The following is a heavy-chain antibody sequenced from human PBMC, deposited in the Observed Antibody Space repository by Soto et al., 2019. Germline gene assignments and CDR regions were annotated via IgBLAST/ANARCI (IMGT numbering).Heavy chain of an antibody. CDR2: IYYSGST. V-gene: IGHV4-30-4*01. CDR1: GGSISSGDYF. D-gene: IGHD3-3*01. Sequence: PSETLSLTCTVSGGSISSGDYFWSWIRQPPGKGLEWIGYIYYSGSTYYNPSLKSRVTISVDTSKNQFSLKLTSVSAEDTAVYYCARTSLSFFGHGNDHNGIGVWALGNTVPVS. J-gene: IGHJ6*02. CDR3: ARTSLSFFGHGNDHNGIGV.